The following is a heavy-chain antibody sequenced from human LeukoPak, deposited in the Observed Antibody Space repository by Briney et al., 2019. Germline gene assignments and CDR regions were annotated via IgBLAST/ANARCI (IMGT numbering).Heavy chain of an antibody. CDR2: INHSGST. D-gene: IGHD6-13*01. V-gene: IGHV4-34*01. Sequence: SETLSLTCAVYGGSFSGYYWSWIRQPPGKGLEWIGEINHSGSTNYNPSLKSRVTISVDRSKNQFSLKLSSVTAADTAVYYCAREVFTAAAGRGDWFDPWGQGTLVTVSS. CDR1: GGSFSGYY. J-gene: IGHJ5*02. CDR3: AREVFTAAAGRGDWFDP.